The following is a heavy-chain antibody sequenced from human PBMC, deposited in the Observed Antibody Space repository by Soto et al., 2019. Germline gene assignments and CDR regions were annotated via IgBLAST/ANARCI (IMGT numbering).Heavy chain of an antibody. D-gene: IGHD4-17*01. CDR1: GISFSRYW. CDR2: MGPDGSST. Sequence: EVQVVESGGGLVQPGGSLRLSCAASGISFSRYWTHWVRQAPGKGLEWVSRMGPDGSSTSYADSVTGRFSISRDDAKNTLSLQVNSLRADDTAVYYCAVHRDYDAFNFWGQGTVVTVSS. V-gene: IGHV3-74*01. J-gene: IGHJ3*01. CDR3: AVHRDYDAFNF.